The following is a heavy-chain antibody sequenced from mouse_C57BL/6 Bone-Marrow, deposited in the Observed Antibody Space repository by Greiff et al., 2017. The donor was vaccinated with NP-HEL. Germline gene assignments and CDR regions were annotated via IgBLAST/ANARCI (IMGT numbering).Heavy chain of an antibody. D-gene: IGHD1-1*01. J-gene: IGHJ2*01. Sequence: VQLQQSGPELVKPGASVKISCKASGYSFTSYYIHWVKQRPGQGLEWIGWIYPGSGNTKYNEKFKGKATLTADTSSSTAYMQLSSLTSEDSAVYYCARSYGSSSSYYFDYWGQGTTLTVSS. CDR2: IYPGSGNT. V-gene: IGHV1-66*01. CDR3: ARSYGSSSSYYFDY. CDR1: GYSFTSYY.